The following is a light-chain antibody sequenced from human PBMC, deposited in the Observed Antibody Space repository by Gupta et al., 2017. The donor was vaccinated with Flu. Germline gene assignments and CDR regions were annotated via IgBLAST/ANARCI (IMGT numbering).Light chain of an antibody. Sequence: SPSHLSASRGDRVTNSCRASQSISSWLVWYQQKPGKAPKLIIYKASMSDSGVTYRFSGSGSGKEFTLTSSRQQDDDFVNYRYQQDNHFWTFGQGTKVEIK. CDR3: QQDNHFWT. J-gene: IGKJ1*01. V-gene: IGKV1-5*03. CDR2: KAS. CDR1: QSISSW.